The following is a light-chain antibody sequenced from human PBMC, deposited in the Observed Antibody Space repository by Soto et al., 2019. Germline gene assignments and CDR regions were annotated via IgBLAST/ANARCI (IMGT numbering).Light chain of an antibody. CDR1: SNDVGGYNY. CDR3: SSYGGANTVV. Sequence: QSALTQPPSASGSPGQSVTISCTGTSNDVGGYNYVSWYQQHPGKAPKLMIHEVSKRPSGVPDRFSGSKSGNTASLTVSGLRTEDEADYYCSSYGGANTVVFGGGTKLTVL. V-gene: IGLV2-8*01. CDR2: EVS. J-gene: IGLJ2*01.